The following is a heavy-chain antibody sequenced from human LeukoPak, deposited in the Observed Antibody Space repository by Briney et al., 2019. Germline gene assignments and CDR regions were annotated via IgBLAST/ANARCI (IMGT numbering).Heavy chain of an antibody. D-gene: IGHD6-13*01. J-gene: IGHJ4*02. Sequence: GGSLRLFCATSGFTFSTSRTHWLRQSPGKGLVWVSRISGGGTTTTYAVSVKGRFTLSRDNAKNTLFLQMNSLRVDDTAVYYCTRVRSSSWYDYWGQGALVTVSS. V-gene: IGHV3-74*01. CDR2: ISGGGTTT. CDR3: TRVRSSSWYDY. CDR1: GFTFSTSR.